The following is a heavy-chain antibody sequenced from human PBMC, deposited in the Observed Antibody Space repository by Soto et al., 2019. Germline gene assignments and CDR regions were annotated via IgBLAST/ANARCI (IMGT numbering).Heavy chain of an antibody. D-gene: IGHD2-2*01. CDR1: GFSLSTSGVG. CDR3: AHRPPPGYCSSTSCSNGWFDP. CDR2: IYWNDDK. J-gene: IGHJ5*02. Sequence: SGPTLVNPTQTLTLTCTFSGFSLSTSGVGVGWIRQPPGKALEWLALIYWNDDKRYSPSLKSRLTITKDTSKNQVVLTMTNMDPVDTATYYCAHRPPPGYCSSTSCSNGWFDPWGQGTLVTVSS. V-gene: IGHV2-5*01.